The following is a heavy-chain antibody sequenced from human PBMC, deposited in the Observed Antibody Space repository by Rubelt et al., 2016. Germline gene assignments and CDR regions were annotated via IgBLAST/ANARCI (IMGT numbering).Heavy chain of an antibody. CDR2: ITASGGAR. V-gene: IGHV3-48*03. CDR3: VRDEYGVGGDP. Sequence: EVQLVESGGGLVQPGGSLRLSCAASGFSFNIYEMNWVRQAPGKGLEWVSYITASGGARYYADAVKGRITVSRDNAKNLLYLQMNNVTDDDAALYYCVRDEYGVGGDPWGRGTLVTVSS. CDR1: GFSFNIYE. D-gene: IGHD2/OR15-2a*01. J-gene: IGHJ5*02.